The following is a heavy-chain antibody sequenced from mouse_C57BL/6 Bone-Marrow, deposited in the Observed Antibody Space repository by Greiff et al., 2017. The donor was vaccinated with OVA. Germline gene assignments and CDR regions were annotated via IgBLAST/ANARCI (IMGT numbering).Heavy chain of an antibody. CDR1: GYTFTSYW. V-gene: IGHV1-72*01. J-gene: IGHJ4*01. D-gene: IGHD1-1*01. CDR2: IDPNSGGT. CDR3: ARKRITTVVATQDAMDY. Sequence: QVQLKQPGAELVKPGASVKLSCKASGYTFTSYWMHWVKQRPGRGLEWIGRIDPNSGGTKYYEKFKSKATLTVDKPSSTAYMQLSSLTSEDSAVYYCARKRITTVVATQDAMDYWGQGTSVTVSS.